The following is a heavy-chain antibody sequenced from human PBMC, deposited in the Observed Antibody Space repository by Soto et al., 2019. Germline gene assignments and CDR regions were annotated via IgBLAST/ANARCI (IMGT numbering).Heavy chain of an antibody. D-gene: IGHD6-13*01. V-gene: IGHV1-46*01. J-gene: IGHJ6*02. CDR1: GYTFTSYY. CDR3: AIIAAAGPYYYYGMDV. CDR2: INPSGGST. Sequence: ASVKVSCKASGYTFTSYYMHWVRQAPGQGLEWMGIINPSGGSTSYAQKFQGRVTMTRDTSTSTVYMELSSLRSEDTAVYYCAIIAAAGPYYYYGMDVWGQGTTVTVS.